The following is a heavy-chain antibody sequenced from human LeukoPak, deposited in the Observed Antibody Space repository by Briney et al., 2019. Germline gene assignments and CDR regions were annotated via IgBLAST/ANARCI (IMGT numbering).Heavy chain of an antibody. J-gene: IGHJ3*02. CDR2: IVVGSGNT. CDR1: GFTFISSA. D-gene: IGHD1-7*01. V-gene: IGHV1-58*01. CDR3: AAGFGSWNYLSAFDI. Sequence: SVKVSCKASGFTFISSAVQWVRQARGQRLEWIGWIVVGSGNTNYAQKLQERVTITRDMSTSTAYMELSSLRSEDTAVYYCAAGFGSWNYLSAFDIWGQGTMVTVSS.